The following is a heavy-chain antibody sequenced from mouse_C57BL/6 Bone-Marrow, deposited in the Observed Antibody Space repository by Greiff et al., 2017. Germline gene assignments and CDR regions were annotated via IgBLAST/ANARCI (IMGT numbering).Heavy chain of an antibody. J-gene: IGHJ3*01. Sequence: EVQLQQSGPELVKPGASVKISCKASGYTFTDYYMNWVKQSHGKSLEWIGDINPNKGGTSYNQKFKGKATLTVDKSSSTAYMALRSLTAEDSAVYYCARGSIYYDCSFAYWCQGTLVTVSA. CDR2: INPNKGGT. CDR3: ARGSIYYDCSFAY. CDR1: GYTFTDYY. D-gene: IGHD1-1*01. V-gene: IGHV1-26*01.